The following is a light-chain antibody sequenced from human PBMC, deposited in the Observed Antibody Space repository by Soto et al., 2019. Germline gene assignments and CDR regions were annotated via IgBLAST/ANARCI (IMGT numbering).Light chain of an antibody. V-gene: IGKV3-20*01. J-gene: IGKJ1*01. CDR3: QQYGSSQWT. CDR1: QSVSSDH. CDR2: IAS. Sequence: EIVLTQSPGTLSLSPGERATLSVRASQSVSSDHLAWYQQKSGQTTLLLIYIASSRPPGIPDSFSGRGSGTHFPIAISRVEPEDSSVYYCQQYGSSQWTCGQGTKVEV.